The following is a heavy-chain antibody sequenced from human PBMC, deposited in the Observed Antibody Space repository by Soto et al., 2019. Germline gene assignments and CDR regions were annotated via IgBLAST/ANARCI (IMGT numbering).Heavy chain of an antibody. V-gene: IGHV4-34*01. D-gene: IGHD5-18*01. J-gene: IGHJ3*02. CDR2: INHSGST. CDR3: ARGTRIQLWLPPAFDI. CDR1: GGSFSGYY. Sequence: PSETLSLTCAVYGGSFSGYYWSWIRQPPGKGLEWIGEINHSGSTNYNPSLKSRVTISVDTSKNQFSLKLSSVTAADTAVYYCARGTRIQLWLPPAFDIWGQGTMVTVSS.